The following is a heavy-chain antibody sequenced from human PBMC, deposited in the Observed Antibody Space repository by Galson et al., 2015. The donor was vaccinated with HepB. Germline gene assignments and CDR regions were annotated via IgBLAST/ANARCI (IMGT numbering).Heavy chain of an antibody. CDR3: ARGGVVPAKVVNWFDP. J-gene: IGHJ5*02. CDR1: GYTFSNYG. Sequence: SVKVSCKASGYTFSNYGITWVRQAPGQGLEWMGWISAYNGNTNYVQKLQGRVTMTTDTSTSTAYMELRSLRSDDTAVYYCARGGVVPAKVVNWFDPWGQGTLVTVSS. V-gene: IGHV1-18*04. CDR2: ISAYNGNT. D-gene: IGHD2-2*01.